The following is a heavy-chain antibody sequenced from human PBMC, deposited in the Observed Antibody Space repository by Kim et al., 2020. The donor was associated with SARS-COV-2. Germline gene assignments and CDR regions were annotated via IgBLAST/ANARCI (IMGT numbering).Heavy chain of an antibody. D-gene: IGHD3-10*01. V-gene: IGHV4-34*01. J-gene: IGHJ4*02. CDR3: ARGQRLLWFGELSRRGFDY. CDR1: GGSFSGYY. CDR2: INHSGST. Sequence: SETLSLTCAVYGGSFSGYYWSWIRQPPGKGLEWIGEINHSGSTNYNPSLKSRVTISVDTSKNQFSLKLSSVTAADTAVYYCARGQRLLWFGELSRRGFDYWGQGTLVTVSS.